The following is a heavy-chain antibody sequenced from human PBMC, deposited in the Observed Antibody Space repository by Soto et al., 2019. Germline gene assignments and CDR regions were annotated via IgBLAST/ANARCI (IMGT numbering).Heavy chain of an antibody. Sequence: PGESLKISCKGSGYSFTSYWISWVRQMPGKGLEWMGRIDPSDSYTNYSPSFQGHVTISADKSISTAYLQWSSLKASDTATYYCARTSMQSRGYSYGHRGMDVWGQGTTVTVSS. V-gene: IGHV5-10-1*01. D-gene: IGHD5-18*01. J-gene: IGHJ6*02. CDR3: ARTSMQSRGYSYGHRGMDV. CDR1: GYSFTSYW. CDR2: IDPSDSYT.